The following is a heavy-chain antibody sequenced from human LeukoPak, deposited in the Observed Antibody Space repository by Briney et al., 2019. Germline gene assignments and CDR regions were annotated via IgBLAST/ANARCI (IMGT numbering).Heavy chain of an antibody. CDR1: GGTFSSYA. J-gene: IGHJ5*02. V-gene: IGHV1-69*05. CDR3: ARYYGYNWNYGGGGWIDP. Sequence: SVKVSCKASGGTFSSYAISWVRQAPGQGLEWMGRIIAIFGTANYAQKFQGRVTITTDESTSTAYMELSSLRSEDTAVYYCARYYGYNWNYGGGGWIDPWGQGTLVTVSS. CDR2: IIAIFGTA. D-gene: IGHD1-7*01.